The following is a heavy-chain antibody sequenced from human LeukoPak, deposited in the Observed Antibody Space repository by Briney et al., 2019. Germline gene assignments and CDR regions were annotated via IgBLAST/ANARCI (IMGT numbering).Heavy chain of an antibody. J-gene: IGHJ4*02. CDR2: MSYSGSNT. CDR1: VGSISSSGFF. V-gene: IGHV4-39*01. D-gene: IGHD2-8*02. Sequence: SETLSLTCTVSVGSISSSGFFWAWIRQPPGKGLEWIGSMSYSGSNTYYNSSLKSRVTMSVDTSKNQFSLSLTSVTPADTAVYYCTRRISGGHIDYWGQGTLVTVSS. CDR3: TRRISGGHIDY.